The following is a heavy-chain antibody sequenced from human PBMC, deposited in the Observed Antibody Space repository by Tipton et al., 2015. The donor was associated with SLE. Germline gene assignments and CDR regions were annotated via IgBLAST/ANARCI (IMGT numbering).Heavy chain of an antibody. CDR1: GASMNSHY. V-gene: IGHV4-59*11. J-gene: IGHJ5*02. CDR2: VHYTGST. Sequence: TLSLTCTVSGASMNSHYWSWIRQPPGKGLEWIAYVHYTGSTHYNPSLKSRVTISKDTSKSQFFLNLSSVTAADTAVYYCARDPYSTPTGAFEPWGQGTLVTVSS. CDR3: ARDPYSTPTGAFEP. D-gene: IGHD6-13*01.